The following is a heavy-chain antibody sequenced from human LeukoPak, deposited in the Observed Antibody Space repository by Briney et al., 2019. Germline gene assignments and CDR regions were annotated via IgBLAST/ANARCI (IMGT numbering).Heavy chain of an antibody. J-gene: IGHJ4*02. V-gene: IGHV4-34*01. Sequence: SETLSLTCAVYGGSFSGYYWSWIRQPPGKGLEWIGEINHSGSTNYNPSLKSRVTISVDTSKNQFSLKLSSVTAADTAVYYCARHSDLYDPFDYWGQGTLATVSS. CDR3: ARHSDLYDPFDY. D-gene: IGHD3-3*01. CDR1: GGSFSGYY. CDR2: INHSGST.